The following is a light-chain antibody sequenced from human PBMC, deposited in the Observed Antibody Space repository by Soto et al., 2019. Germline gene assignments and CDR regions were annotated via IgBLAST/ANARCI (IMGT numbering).Light chain of an antibody. CDR2: DAS. Sequence: DIQMTQSPSAMSVSIGDRVTITCRASQAISSYLAWFQQKSGKVPTRLIYDASTLQSGVPSRFSGSGSGTDFTLTISSLQPEDFATYFCQQFNSYPRTFGPGTKVDIK. J-gene: IGKJ3*01. CDR3: QQFNSYPRT. V-gene: IGKV1-17*03. CDR1: QAISSY.